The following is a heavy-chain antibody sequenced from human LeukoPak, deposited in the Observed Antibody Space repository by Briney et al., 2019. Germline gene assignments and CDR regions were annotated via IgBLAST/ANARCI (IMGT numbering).Heavy chain of an antibody. CDR1: GFTFSSYT. CDR3: ARGGYCSGGSCYPAMDV. D-gene: IGHD2-15*01. V-gene: IGHV3-48*02. Sequence: GGSLRLSCAASGFTFSSYTMNWVRQTPGKGPEWVSYISSSSSTIYYADSVKGRFTISRDNAKSSLYLQMNSLRDEDTAVYYCARGGYCSGGSCYPAMDVWGQGTTVTVSS. J-gene: IGHJ6*02. CDR2: ISSSSSTI.